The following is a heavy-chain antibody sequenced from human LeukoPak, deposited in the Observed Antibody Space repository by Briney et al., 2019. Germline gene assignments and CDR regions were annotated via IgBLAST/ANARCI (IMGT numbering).Heavy chain of an antibody. Sequence: GGSLRLSCAASGFTFSSYAMHWVRQAPGKGLEWVAVISYDGSNKYYADSVKGRFTISRDNSENTLYLQMNSLRAEDTAVYYCARDHYYGSGSSAGEEFDYWGQGTLVTVSS. CDR3: ARDHYYGSGSSAGEEFDY. CDR2: ISYDGSNK. D-gene: IGHD3-10*01. V-gene: IGHV3-30-3*01. CDR1: GFTFSSYA. J-gene: IGHJ4*02.